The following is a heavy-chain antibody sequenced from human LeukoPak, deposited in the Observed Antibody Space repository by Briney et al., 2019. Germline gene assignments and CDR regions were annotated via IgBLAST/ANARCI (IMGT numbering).Heavy chain of an antibody. CDR3: AQTDGGGTFDY. J-gene: IGHJ4*02. V-gene: IGHV3-30*02. CDR2: ILYDGSNK. CDR1: GFTFSSYG. Sequence: GGSLRLSCAASGFTFSSYGMHWVRQAPGKGLEWVAFILYDGSNKYYADSVKGRFTISRDNSKNTLYLQMNSLRAEDTAVYYCAQTDGGGTFDYWGQGTLVTVSS.